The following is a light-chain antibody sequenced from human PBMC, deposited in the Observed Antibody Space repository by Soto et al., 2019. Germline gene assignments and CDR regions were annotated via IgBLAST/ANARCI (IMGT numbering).Light chain of an antibody. CDR2: AAS. J-gene: IGKJ1*01. V-gene: IGKV1-39*01. CDR3: QQSYSTPPRT. CDR1: QSISSY. Sequence: DIQMTQSPSSLSASVGDRVTITCRASQSISSYLNWYQQKPGKAPKLLISAASSLQSGVPSRFSGSGSGTDFTLTISSLQPEDFATYYCQQSYSTPPRTFGQGTKVEIK.